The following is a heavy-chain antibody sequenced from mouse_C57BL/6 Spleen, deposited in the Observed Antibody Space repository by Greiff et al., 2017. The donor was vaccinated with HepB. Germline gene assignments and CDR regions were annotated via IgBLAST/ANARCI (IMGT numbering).Heavy chain of an antibody. Sequence: VQLKESGPGLVKPSQSLSLTCSVTGYSITSGYYWNWIRQFPGNKLEWMGYISYDGSNNYNPSLKNRISITRDTSKNQFFLKLNSVTTEDTATYYCARGDDYAAYWGQGTLVTVSA. CDR2: ISYDGSN. CDR3: ARGDDYAAY. V-gene: IGHV3-6*01. CDR1: GYSITSGYY. J-gene: IGHJ3*01. D-gene: IGHD2-4*01.